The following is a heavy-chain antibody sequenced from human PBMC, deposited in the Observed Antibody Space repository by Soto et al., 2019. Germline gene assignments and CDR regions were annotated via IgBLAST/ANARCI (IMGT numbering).Heavy chain of an antibody. CDR3: ATDFGELSQRDYYYGMDV. CDR1: GYTLTELS. Sequence: ASVKVSCKVSGYTLTELSMHWVRQAPGKGLEWMGGFDPEDGETIYAQKSQGRVTMTEDTSTDTVYMELSSLRSEDTAVYYCATDFGELSQRDYYYGMDVWGQGTTVTVSS. V-gene: IGHV1-24*01. D-gene: IGHD3-10*01. J-gene: IGHJ6*02. CDR2: FDPEDGET.